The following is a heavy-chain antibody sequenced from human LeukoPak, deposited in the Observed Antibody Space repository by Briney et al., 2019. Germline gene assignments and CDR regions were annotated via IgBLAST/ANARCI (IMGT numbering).Heavy chain of an antibody. Sequence: SETLSLTCTVSGGSISSGDYYWSWIRQPPGKGLEWIGYIYYSGSTYYNPSLKSRVTISVDTPKNQFSLKLSSVTAADTAVYYRASAYYDSSGYYPPGYWGQGTLSPSPQ. CDR3: ASAYYDSSGYYPPGY. D-gene: IGHD3-22*01. CDR1: GGSISSGDYY. J-gene: IGHJ4*02. CDR2: IYYSGST. V-gene: IGHV4-30-4*08.